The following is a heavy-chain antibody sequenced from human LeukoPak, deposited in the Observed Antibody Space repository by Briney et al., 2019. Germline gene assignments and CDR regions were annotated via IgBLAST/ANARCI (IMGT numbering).Heavy chain of an antibody. CDR3: ARVGGGQQLVASPLYYFDY. CDR2: IYYSGST. Sequence: SETLSLTRTVSGGSISSHYWSWVRQPPGKGLEWIGYIYYSGSTKYNPSLKSRVTISVDTSKNQFSLKLSSVTAADTAVYYCARVGGGQQLVASPLYYFDYWGQGTLVTVSS. CDR1: GGSISSHY. D-gene: IGHD6-13*01. J-gene: IGHJ4*02. V-gene: IGHV4-59*11.